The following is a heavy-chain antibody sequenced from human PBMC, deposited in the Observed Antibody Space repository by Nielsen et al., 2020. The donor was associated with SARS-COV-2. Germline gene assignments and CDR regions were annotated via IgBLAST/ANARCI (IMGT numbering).Heavy chain of an antibody. J-gene: IGHJ6*03. CDR1: GYTFDNYG. Sequence: ASVKVSCKASGYTFDNYGINWVRQAPGQGPEWMGWLSTYNGDTKYAPKFQGRVTMTRDTSTSTAYMELRSLRSDDTAVYYCARPITNNYYYYYMDVWGKGTTVTVSS. V-gene: IGHV1-18*01. CDR3: ARPITNNYYYYYMDV. D-gene: IGHD1-1*01. CDR2: LSTYNGDT.